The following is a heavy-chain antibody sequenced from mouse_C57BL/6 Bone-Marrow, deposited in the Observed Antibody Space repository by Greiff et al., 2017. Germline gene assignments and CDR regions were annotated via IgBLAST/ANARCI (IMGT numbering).Heavy chain of an antibody. CDR2: LYPGSGST. CDR3: ARAGWLLLAWFAY. V-gene: IGHV1-55*01. J-gene: IGHJ3*01. Sequence: QVQLQQPGAELVKPGASVKMSCKASGYTFTSYWITWVKQRPGQGLEWLGDLYPGSGSTNYNEKFKGKATFTADTSSNTAYMQLSSLTTEDSAIYYCARAGWLLLAWFAYWGQGTLVTVSA. CDR1: GYTFTSYW. D-gene: IGHD2-3*01.